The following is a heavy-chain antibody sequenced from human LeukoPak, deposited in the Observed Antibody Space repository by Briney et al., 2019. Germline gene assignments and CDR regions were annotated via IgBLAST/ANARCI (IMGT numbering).Heavy chain of an antibody. V-gene: IGHV3-48*01. CDR1: GFTFRSHS. Sequence: GGSLRLSCAAPGFTFRSHSMNWVRQAPGKGLEWVSYISSISGTISYADSVKGRFTISGDNAKNSLYLQMSSLRAEDTAVYYCARVRYFDLWGRGALVTVSS. J-gene: IGHJ2*01. CDR2: ISSISGTI. CDR3: ARVRYFDL.